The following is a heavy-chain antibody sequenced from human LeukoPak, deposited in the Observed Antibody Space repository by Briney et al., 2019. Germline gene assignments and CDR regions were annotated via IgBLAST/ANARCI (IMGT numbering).Heavy chain of an antibody. CDR2: IYYSGST. J-gene: IGHJ3*02. Sequence: PSETLSLTCTVSGGSISSSSYYWGWIRQPPGKGLEWIGSIYYSGSTDYNPSLKSRVTKSVDTSKNQFSLKLSSVTAADTTVYYCARHNTDGSGGWAFDIWGQGTMVTVSS. CDR3: ARHNTDGSGGWAFDI. D-gene: IGHD3-10*01. CDR1: GGSISSSSYY. V-gene: IGHV4-39*01.